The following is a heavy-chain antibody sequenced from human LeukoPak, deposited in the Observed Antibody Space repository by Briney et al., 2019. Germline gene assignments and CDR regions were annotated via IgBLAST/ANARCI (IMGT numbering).Heavy chain of an antibody. Sequence: SETLSLTCSVSGGSIISSSYYWGWIRQSPGKGLEWIGSMYYRGTTYESSSLKSRLTLSIDTANNQFSLKLTSVTAADTGVYYCAREYSRSVVAGSRPDLWGQGLLITVS. CDR1: GGSIISSSYY. V-gene: IGHV4-39*02. D-gene: IGHD2-21*01. J-gene: IGHJ4*02. CDR2: MYYRGTT. CDR3: AREYSRSVVAGSRPDL.